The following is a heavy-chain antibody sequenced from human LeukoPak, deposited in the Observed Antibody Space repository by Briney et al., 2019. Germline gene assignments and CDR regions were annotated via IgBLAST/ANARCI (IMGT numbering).Heavy chain of an antibody. CDR3: ARVGWSTESYYFDY. CDR2: INWNGEST. D-gene: IGHD2-15*01. J-gene: IGHJ4*02. Sequence: GGSLRLSCAASGFTFDDYGMSWVRQAPGKGLEWVSAINWNGESTGYADSVKGRFTISRDNAKKSLYLQMSSLRAEDTALYYCARVGWSTESYYFDYWGQGTLVTVSS. CDR1: GFTFDDYG. V-gene: IGHV3-20*04.